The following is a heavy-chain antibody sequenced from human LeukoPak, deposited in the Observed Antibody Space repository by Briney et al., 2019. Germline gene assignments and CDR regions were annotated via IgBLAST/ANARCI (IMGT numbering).Heavy chain of an antibody. V-gene: IGHV4-4*07. CDR2: LYTSGST. CDR1: GGSISSYY. CDR3: ARDGGVGAQYYFDY. J-gene: IGHJ4*02. D-gene: IGHD1-26*01. Sequence: SETLSLTCSVSGGSISSYYWSWIRQPAGKGLEWTGRLYTSGSTNYNPSLKSRVTMSVDTSKNQFSLKLSSVTAADTAVYYCARDGGVGAQYYFDYWGQGTLVTVSS.